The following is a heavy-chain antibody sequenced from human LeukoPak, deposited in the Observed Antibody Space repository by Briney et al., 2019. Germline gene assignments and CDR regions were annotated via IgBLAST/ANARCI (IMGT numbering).Heavy chain of an antibody. CDR3: ARFLRAVTGFDY. CDR2: IKQGGNEK. J-gene: IGHJ4*02. CDR1: GFSFSSYW. D-gene: IGHD6-19*01. Sequence: GGSLRLSCAASGFSFSSYWMTWVRQAPGKGLEWVANIKQGGNEKYYVDSVKGRFTISRDNAKNSLFLQMSSLRVEDTAVYYCARFLRAVTGFDYWGQGTLVTVSS. V-gene: IGHV3-7*01.